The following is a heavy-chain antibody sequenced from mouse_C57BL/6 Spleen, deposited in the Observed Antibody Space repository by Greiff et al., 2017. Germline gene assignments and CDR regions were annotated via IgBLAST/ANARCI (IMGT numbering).Heavy chain of an antibody. Sequence: EVQVVESGGGLVKPGGSLKLSCAASGFTFSDYGMHWVRQAPEKGLEWVAYISSGSSTIYYADTVKGRFTISRDNAKNTLFLQMTSLRSEDTAMYYCARAHYYGSSPYWYFDVWGTGTTVTVSS. CDR3: ARAHYYGSSPYWYFDV. D-gene: IGHD1-1*01. CDR1: GFTFSDYG. V-gene: IGHV5-17*01. CDR2: ISSGSSTI. J-gene: IGHJ1*03.